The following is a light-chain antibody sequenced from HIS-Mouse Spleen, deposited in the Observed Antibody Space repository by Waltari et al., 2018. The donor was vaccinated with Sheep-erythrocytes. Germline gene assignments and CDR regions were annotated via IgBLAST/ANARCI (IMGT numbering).Light chain of an antibody. Sequence: DIQMTQSPSSLSASVGDRVTITCRASQSISSYLNWYQQKPGKAPKLLIYAASSLQSGVPSRFSGSGSGTDFTLTISSLQPEDFATYYCQQYGSSPLFTFGPGTKVDIK. CDR3: QQYGSSPLFT. CDR1: QSISSY. CDR2: AAS. J-gene: IGKJ3*01. V-gene: IGKV1-39*01.